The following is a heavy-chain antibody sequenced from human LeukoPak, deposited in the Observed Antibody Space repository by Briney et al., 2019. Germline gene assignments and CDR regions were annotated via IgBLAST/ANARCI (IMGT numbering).Heavy chain of an antibody. CDR2: ISGSGGGIT. CDR1: GFTFSSYA. J-gene: IGHJ4*02. D-gene: IGHD6-6*01. Sequence: GSLRLSCAASGFTFSSYAMSWVRQAPGKGLEWVSGISGSGGGITYYTDSVKGRFTISRDNPKNTLYLQMNSLRAEDTAVYCCAKDRTTAARIFDYWGQGTLVTVSS. V-gene: IGHV3-23*01. CDR3: AKDRTTAARIFDY.